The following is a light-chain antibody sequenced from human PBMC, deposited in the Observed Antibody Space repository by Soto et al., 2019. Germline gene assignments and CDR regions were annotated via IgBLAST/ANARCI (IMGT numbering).Light chain of an antibody. J-gene: IGKJ1*01. CDR3: QQFSSKPSWT. CDR1: QSVSRSD. Sequence: EIVLTQSPGTLSLSPGERATLSCRASQSVSRSDLAWYQQKPGQAPRLLIYGASSRATGIPDRFSGSGSGTDFTLTISRMEPEDFAVYYCQQFSSKPSWTFGQGTKVDSK. CDR2: GAS. V-gene: IGKV3-20*01.